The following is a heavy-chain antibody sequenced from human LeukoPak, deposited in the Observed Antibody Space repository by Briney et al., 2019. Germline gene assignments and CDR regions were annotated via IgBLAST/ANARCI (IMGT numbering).Heavy chain of an antibody. V-gene: IGHV3-23*01. Sequence: GGSLRLSCAASGFTFSSYAMSWVRQAPGKGLEWVSAISGSGGSTYYADSVKGRFTVSRDNSKNTLYLQMNNLRAEDTAVYYCAKDFVPYCSSTSCYYLDYWGQGTLVTVSS. CDR2: ISGSGGST. CDR1: GFTFSSYA. CDR3: AKDFVPYCSSTSCYYLDY. D-gene: IGHD2-2*01. J-gene: IGHJ4*02.